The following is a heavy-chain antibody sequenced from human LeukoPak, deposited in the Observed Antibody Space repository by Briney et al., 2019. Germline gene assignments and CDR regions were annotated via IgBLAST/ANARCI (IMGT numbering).Heavy chain of an antibody. CDR3: AREAGDNAYDV. V-gene: IGHV1-2*02. Sequence: ASMTVSCKASGYTFTDFYMHLLRQAPGQGLEWMGWINPKSGGTRYAQRFQGRVTMTRDTSISTSYMEVSRLIYDDTAVYYCAREAGDNAYDVWGQGTMVTVSS. D-gene: IGHD2-21*01. CDR1: GYTFTDFY. CDR2: INPKSGGT. J-gene: IGHJ3*01.